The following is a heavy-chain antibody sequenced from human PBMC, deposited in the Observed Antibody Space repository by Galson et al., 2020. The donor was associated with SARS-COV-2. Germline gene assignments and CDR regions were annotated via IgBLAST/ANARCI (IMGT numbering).Heavy chain of an antibody. D-gene: IGHD2-8*01. J-gene: IGHJ6*02. V-gene: IGHV3-33*01. CDR3: ARDGRVYAVSYYYYYGMDV. CDR2: IWYDGSNK. CDR1: GFTFSSYG. Sequence: GESLKISCAASGFTFSSYGMHWVRQAPGKGLEWVAVIWYDGSNKYYADSVKGRFTISRDNSKNTLYLQMNSLRAEDTAVYYCARDGRVYAVSYYYYYGMDVWGQGTTVTVSS.